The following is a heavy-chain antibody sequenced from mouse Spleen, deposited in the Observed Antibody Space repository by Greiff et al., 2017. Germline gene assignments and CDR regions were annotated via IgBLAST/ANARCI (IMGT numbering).Heavy chain of an antibody. J-gene: IGHJ4*01. CDR2: ISSGGSYT. Sequence: EVKLVESGGGLVQPGGSLKLSCAASGFTFSSYGMSWVRQTPDKRLEWVATISSGGSYTYYPDSVKGRFTISRDNAKNTLYLQMSSLKSEDTGMYYCGRQKATYAMDYWGQGTSVTVSS. D-gene: IGHD6-1*01. V-gene: IGHV5-6*03. CDR3: GRQKATYAMDY. CDR1: GFTFSSYG.